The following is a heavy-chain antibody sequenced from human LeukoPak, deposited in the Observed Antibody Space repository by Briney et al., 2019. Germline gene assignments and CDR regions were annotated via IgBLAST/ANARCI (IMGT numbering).Heavy chain of an antibody. CDR2: IYTSGST. CDR3: ARGDVDTAMVYYYYGMDV. Sequence: SQTLSLTCTVSGGSISSGSYYWSWIRQPAGKGLEWIGRIYTSGSTNYNPSLKSRVTISVDTSKNQFSLKLSSVTAADTAVYYCARGDVDTAMVYYYYGMDVWGQGTTVTVSS. CDR1: GGSISSGSYY. V-gene: IGHV4-61*02. D-gene: IGHD5-18*01. J-gene: IGHJ6*02.